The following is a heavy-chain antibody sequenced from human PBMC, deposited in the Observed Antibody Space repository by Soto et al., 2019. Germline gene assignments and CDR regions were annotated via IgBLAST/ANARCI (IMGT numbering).Heavy chain of an antibody. CDR1: GDSVCSNSAA. D-gene: IGHD6-6*01. CDR2: TYYRSKWYN. CDR3: ARAIGRYSSSSDYYYYYCMDV. J-gene: IGHJ6*02. V-gene: IGHV6-1*01. Sequence: SQTLSLTCAISGDSVCSNSAAWNWIRQSPSRGLEWLGRTYYRSKWYNDYAVSVKSRITINPDTSKNQFSLQLNSVTPEDTAVYYCARAIGRYSSSSDYYYYYCMDVWGQGTTVTVS.